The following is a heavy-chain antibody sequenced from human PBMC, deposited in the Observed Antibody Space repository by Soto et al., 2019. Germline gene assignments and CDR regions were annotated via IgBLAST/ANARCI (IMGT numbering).Heavy chain of an antibody. D-gene: IGHD6-19*01. Sequence: GGSMRLSCAASGFTFSSYWMHWVRQAPGKGLVWVSRINSDGSSTSYADSVKGRFTISRDNAKNTLYLQMNSLRAEDTAVYYCARPALYSSGWPYYYYGMDVWGQGTTVTVSS. CDR1: GFTFSSYW. CDR3: ARPALYSSGWPYYYYGMDV. J-gene: IGHJ6*02. CDR2: INSDGSST. V-gene: IGHV3-74*01.